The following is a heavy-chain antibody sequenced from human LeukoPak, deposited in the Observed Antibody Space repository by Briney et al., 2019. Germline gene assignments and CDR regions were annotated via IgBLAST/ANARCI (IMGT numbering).Heavy chain of an antibody. J-gene: IGHJ5*02. V-gene: IGHV4-61*02. D-gene: IGHD4-11*01. Sequence: PSQTLSLTCTVSGASISSGSYYWSWIRQPAGKGLEWIGRIYTSGSTNYNPSLKGRVTISVDTSKNQFSLKLSSVTAADTAVYYCASMTTVTPEGWFDPWGQGTLVTVSS. CDR3: ASMTTVTPEGWFDP. CDR1: GASISSGSYY. CDR2: IYTSGST.